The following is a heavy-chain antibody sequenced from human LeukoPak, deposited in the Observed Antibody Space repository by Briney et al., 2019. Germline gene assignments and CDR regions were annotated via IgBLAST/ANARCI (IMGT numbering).Heavy chain of an antibody. V-gene: IGHV1-69*10. CDR3: AIARDGYNYDY. CDR2: IIPILGIT. Sequence: SVKVSCKASGGTFNTYAISWVRQAPGQGLEWMGRIIPILGITNYAQKFQGRVTITADKSTSTAYMELSSLRSEDTAVYYCAIARDGYNYDYWGQGTLVTVSS. D-gene: IGHD5-24*01. J-gene: IGHJ4*02. CDR1: GGTFNTYA.